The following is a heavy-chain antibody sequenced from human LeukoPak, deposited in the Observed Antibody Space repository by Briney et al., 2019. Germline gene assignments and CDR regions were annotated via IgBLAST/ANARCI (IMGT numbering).Heavy chain of an antibody. CDR3: ARVRAYCGGDCFPYYYYGMDV. CDR1: GYTFTSYD. Sequence: ASVKVSCKASGYTFTSYDIDWVRQATGQGLEWMGWMNPNSGNTGYAQKFQGRVTMTRNTSISTAYMELSSLRSEDTAVYYCARVRAYCGGDCFPYYYYGMDVWSQGTTVTVSS. V-gene: IGHV1-8*01. J-gene: IGHJ6*02. CDR2: MNPNSGNT. D-gene: IGHD2-21*02.